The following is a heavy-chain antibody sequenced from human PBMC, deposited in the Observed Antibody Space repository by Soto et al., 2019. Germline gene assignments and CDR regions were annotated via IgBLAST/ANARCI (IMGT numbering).Heavy chain of an antibody. D-gene: IGHD3-3*01. Sequence: PSETLSLTCTVAGGSISTYYWSWIRQRPGKGLEWIGTIYYSGNTMYNPSLKRRVTLSVDTSKNQFSRKLSSVTVADTDVYYCARGGITIFGVVFDYGGQGTLVTVSS. V-gene: IGHV4-59*01. CDR2: IYYSGNT. CDR1: GGSISTYY. J-gene: IGHJ4*02. CDR3: ARGGITIFGVVFDY.